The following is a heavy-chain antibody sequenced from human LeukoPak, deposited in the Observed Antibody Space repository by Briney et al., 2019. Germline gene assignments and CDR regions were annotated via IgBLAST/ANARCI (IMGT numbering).Heavy chain of an antibody. CDR2: IRGDWHDT. CDR1: GFRFSDVW. CDR3: ASDRVLGSGSLDN. J-gene: IGHJ4*02. D-gene: IGHD3-10*01. Sequence: PGGSLRLSCTASGFRFSDVWMHWVCQAPGKGLEWVSRIRGDWHDTTYADSVKGRFTISRDNAQNTLYLQMNSLRVEDTAVYYCASDRVLGSGSLDNWGQGTLVTVSS. V-gene: IGHV3-74*01.